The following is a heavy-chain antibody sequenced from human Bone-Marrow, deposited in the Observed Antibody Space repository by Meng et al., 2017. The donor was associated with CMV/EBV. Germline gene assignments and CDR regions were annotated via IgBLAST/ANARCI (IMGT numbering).Heavy chain of an antibody. CDR2: IYYSGST. V-gene: IGHV4-59*01. J-gene: IGHJ3*02. Sequence: GSLRLSCIVSGGSISTYYWSWIRQPPGKGLEWIGYIYYSGSTNYNPSLKSRVTISVDTSKNQFSLKLSSVTAADTAVYYCARGLGTDAFDIWGQGTMVTVSS. CDR3: ARGLGTDAFDI. CDR1: GGSISTYY. D-gene: IGHD1-1*01.